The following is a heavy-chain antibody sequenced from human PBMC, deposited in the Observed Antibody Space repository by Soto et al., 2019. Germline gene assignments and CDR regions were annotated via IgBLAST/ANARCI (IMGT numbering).Heavy chain of an antibody. CDR3: ARIPVDTYMIYWFDP. D-gene: IGHD5-18*01. J-gene: IGHJ5*02. Sequence: QVQLQESGPGLVKPSETLSLTCTVSGDSVSGGNYYCSWIGQPPGKGLEWIGYIYYSGSTNYNPSLKSRVTISLDTSQNQFSLKLTSVTAADTAMYYCARIPVDTYMIYWFDPWGQGTLVTVSS. CDR2: IYYSGST. V-gene: IGHV4-61*01. CDR1: GDSVSGGNYY.